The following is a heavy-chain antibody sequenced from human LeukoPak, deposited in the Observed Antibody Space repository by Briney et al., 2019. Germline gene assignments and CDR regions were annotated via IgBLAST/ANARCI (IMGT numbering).Heavy chain of an antibody. Sequence: GGSLRLSCAASGFTFDDYAMHWVRQAPGKGLEWVSGISWNSGSIGYADSVKGRFTISRDNAKNSLYLQMNSLRAEDTALYYCAKGPYDFWSGYKPYYFDCWGQGTLVTVSS. J-gene: IGHJ4*02. V-gene: IGHV3-9*01. CDR3: AKGPYDFWSGYKPYYFDC. CDR1: GFTFDDYA. CDR2: ISWNSGSI. D-gene: IGHD3-3*01.